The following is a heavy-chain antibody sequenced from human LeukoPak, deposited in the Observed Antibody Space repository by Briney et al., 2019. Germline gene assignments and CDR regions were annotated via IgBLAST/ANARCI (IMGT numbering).Heavy chain of an antibody. CDR2: IIPIFGTA. J-gene: IGHJ4*02. CDR3: YTEGSGSYGDY. D-gene: IGHD3-10*01. V-gene: IGHV1-69*13. CDR1: GGTFSSYA. Sequence: ASVTVSCKASGGTFSSYAISWVRQAPGQGLEWMGGIIPIFGTANYAQKFQGRVTITADESTSTAYMELSSLRSEDTAVYYCYTEGSGSYGDYWGQGTLVTVSS.